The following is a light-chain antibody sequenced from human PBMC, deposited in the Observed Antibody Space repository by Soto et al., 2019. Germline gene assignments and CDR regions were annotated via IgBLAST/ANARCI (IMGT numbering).Light chain of an antibody. Sequence: EIVMTQSPDTLSVSPGERATLSCGASQSVTSNLAWYQQKPGQAPRLLIYAASTRATGIPARFSGSGSGTEFTLTISSLQSEDFAVYYCQQYHNWVTFGGGTKVEIK. CDR3: QQYHNWVT. CDR2: AAS. V-gene: IGKV3D-15*01. J-gene: IGKJ4*01. CDR1: QSVTSN.